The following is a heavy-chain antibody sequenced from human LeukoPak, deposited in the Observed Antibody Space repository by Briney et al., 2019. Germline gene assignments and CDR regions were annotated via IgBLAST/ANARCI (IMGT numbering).Heavy chain of an antibody. CDR2: IKQDGSEK. J-gene: IGHJ4*02. Sequence: GGSLRLSCAASGFTFGDTWMNWVRQVPGQGLEWVANIKQDGSEKFYVASVKGRFTISRDNGKSSLYLQMNSLRAEDTAVYYCASHPSSAVDYWGQGTLVTVSS. CDR1: GFTFGDTW. D-gene: IGHD6-6*01. V-gene: IGHV3-7*03. CDR3: ASHPSSAVDY.